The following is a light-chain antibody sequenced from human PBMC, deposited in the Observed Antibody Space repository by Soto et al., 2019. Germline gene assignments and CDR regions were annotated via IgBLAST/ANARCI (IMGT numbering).Light chain of an antibody. V-gene: IGKV3-11*02. CDR1: QDVSIF. Sequence: EILLAQSPATLSLSPGERATLSCKASQDVSIFLDWYQQKPGQAPRLLIHDASNSATGVPARFSGSGSGRDFTLTITSLEPEDFAVYYCQQRSTWLYTFGQGTKLEV. J-gene: IGKJ2*01. CDR3: QQRSTWLYT. CDR2: DAS.